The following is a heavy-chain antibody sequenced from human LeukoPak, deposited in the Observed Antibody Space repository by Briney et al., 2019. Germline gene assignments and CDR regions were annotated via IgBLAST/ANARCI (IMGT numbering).Heavy chain of an antibody. V-gene: IGHV3-30-3*01. D-gene: IGHD3-9*01. Sequence: GGSLRLSCTASAFTFEDFPMHWVRQAPGKGLDWVSLILKDGSNAFYADSVKGRFTISRDNSGNTLSLQMNSLRAEDTAIYYCARDFHYFFDYCGQGTLVTVSS. CDR2: ILKDGSNA. CDR3: ARDFHYFFDY. CDR1: AFTFEDFP. J-gene: IGHJ4*02.